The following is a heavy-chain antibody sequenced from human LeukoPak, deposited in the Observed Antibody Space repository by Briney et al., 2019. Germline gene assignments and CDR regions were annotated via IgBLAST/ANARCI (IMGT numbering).Heavy chain of an antibody. J-gene: IGHJ4*02. V-gene: IGHV4-59*08. Sequence: PSETLSLTCTVSGGSISSYYWSWIRQPPGKGLEWIGYIYYSGSTYYNPSLKSRVTISVDTSKNQFSLKLSSVTAADTAVYYCARAGDGAYYDFWSGYSFDYWGQGTLVTVSS. CDR3: ARAGDGAYYDFWSGYSFDY. CDR2: IYYSGST. CDR1: GGSISSYY. D-gene: IGHD3-3*01.